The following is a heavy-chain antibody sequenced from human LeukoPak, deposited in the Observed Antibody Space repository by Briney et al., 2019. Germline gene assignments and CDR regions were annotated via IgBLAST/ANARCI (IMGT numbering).Heavy chain of an antibody. CDR1: GGSISSGGYY. D-gene: IGHD5-24*01. J-gene: IGHJ4*02. Sequence: PSQTLSLTCTVSGGSISSGGYYWSWIRQHPGKGLEWIGYIYYSGSTYYNPSLKSRVTISVDTSKNQFSLKLSSVTAADTAVYYCARAQRRDGYNLGYWGQGTLVTVSS. CDR3: ARAQRRDGYNLGY. CDR2: IYYSGST. V-gene: IGHV4-31*03.